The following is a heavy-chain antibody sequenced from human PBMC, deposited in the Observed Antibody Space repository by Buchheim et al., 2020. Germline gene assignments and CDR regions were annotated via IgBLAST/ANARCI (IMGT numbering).Heavy chain of an antibody. CDR2: MSSSSRTM. D-gene: IGHD3-3*01. CDR1: GFTFSSYA. Sequence: EVQLLESGGGLVQPGGSLRLSCAASGFTFSSYAMSWVRQAPGKGLEWVSHMSSSSRTMYYADSVKGRFTISRDNAKNPLYLQMNSLRAEDTAVYYCARESPPYYDFWSGYYTYFDYWGQGTL. J-gene: IGHJ4*02. V-gene: IGHV3-48*01. CDR3: ARESPPYYDFWSGYYTYFDY.